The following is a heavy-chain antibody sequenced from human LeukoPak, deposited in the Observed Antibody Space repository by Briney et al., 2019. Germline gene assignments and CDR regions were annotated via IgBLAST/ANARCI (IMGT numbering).Heavy chain of an antibody. Sequence: RPGGSLRLSCAVSGITLSNYGMSWVRQAPGKGLEWVAGISDRGSRTNYADSVKGRFTIYTDHPKNTLYLQMNSLRAEDTAVYFCAKRGVVIRVILVGFHKEAYYFDSWGQGALVTVSS. CDR1: GITLSNYG. J-gene: IGHJ4*02. V-gene: IGHV3-23*01. D-gene: IGHD3-22*01. CDR2: ISDRGSRT. CDR3: AKRGVVIRVILVGFHKEAYYFDS.